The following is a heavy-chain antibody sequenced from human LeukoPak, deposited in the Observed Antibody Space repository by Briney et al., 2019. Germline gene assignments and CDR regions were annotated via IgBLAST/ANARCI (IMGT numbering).Heavy chain of an antibody. Sequence: ASVKVSCKTSGYTFTNYGISWVRQSPGQGLEWMGWISAYNGNTNYVQKFRGRVAMTTDTSTSTVYMDLRSLRSDDTAVYYCARDIATVQHQDWGQGTLVTVSS. D-gene: IGHD1-1*01. CDR1: GYTFTNYG. CDR2: ISAYNGNT. J-gene: IGHJ4*02. V-gene: IGHV1-18*01. CDR3: ARDIATVQHQD.